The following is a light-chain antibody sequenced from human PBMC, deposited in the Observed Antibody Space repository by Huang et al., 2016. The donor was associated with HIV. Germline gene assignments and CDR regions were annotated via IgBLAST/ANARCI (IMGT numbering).Light chain of an antibody. Sequence: DIQMTQSPSSLSASVGDRVPITCRASQSIRAYLNWYQEKPGKAPQLLIYTASSLQSGVPSRFSGSGSGTDFTLTISSLQPEDFATYYCQQSHATPWTFGQGTKVEIK. CDR1: QSIRAY. CDR2: TAS. J-gene: IGKJ1*01. CDR3: QQSHATPWT. V-gene: IGKV1-39*01.